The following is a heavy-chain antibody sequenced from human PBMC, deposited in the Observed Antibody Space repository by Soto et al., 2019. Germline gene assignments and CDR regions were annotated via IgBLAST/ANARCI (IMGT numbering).Heavy chain of an antibody. V-gene: IGHV1-58*01. CDR2: IVVGSGNT. CDR3: AAVLDSSGYSNFDY. Sequence: QMQLVQSGPEVKKPGTSVKVSCKASGFTFTSSAVQWVRQARGQRLEWIGWIVVGSGNTNYAQKFQERVTITRDMSTSTAYMELSSLRSEDTDVYYCAAVLDSSGYSNFDYWGQGTLVTVSS. CDR1: GFTFTSSA. D-gene: IGHD3-22*01. J-gene: IGHJ4*02.